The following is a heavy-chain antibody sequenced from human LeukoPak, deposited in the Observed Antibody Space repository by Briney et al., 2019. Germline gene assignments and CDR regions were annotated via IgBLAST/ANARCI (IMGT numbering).Heavy chain of an antibody. CDR2: ISGYNGNT. V-gene: IGHV1-18*01. J-gene: IGHJ4*02. Sequence: ASVKVSCKASGYTFSSYGISWVRQAPGQGLEWMGWISGYNGNTHYAQKLQGGVTMTTDTSTSTAYMELRSLRSDDTAVYYCARDAGGDSSGYYYAHYFDYWGQGTLVTVSS. CDR3: ARDAGGDSSGYYYAHYFDY. D-gene: IGHD3-22*01. CDR1: GYTFSSYG.